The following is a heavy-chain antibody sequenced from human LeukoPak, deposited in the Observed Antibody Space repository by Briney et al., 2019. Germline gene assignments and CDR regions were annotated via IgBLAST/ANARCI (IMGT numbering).Heavy chain of an antibody. J-gene: IGHJ5*02. CDR1: GFTFSSYW. CDR3: ARDLGQYYDTSDNWFDP. V-gene: IGHV3-74*01. CDR2: VSPDGRTT. Sequence: GGSLRLSCAASGFTFSSYWMHWVRQVPGKGLVWVSRVSPDGRTTSYADSVKGRFTISRDNAKNTVYLQMISLRAEDTAVYYCARDLGQYYDTSDNWFDPWGQGTLVTVSP. D-gene: IGHD3-22*01.